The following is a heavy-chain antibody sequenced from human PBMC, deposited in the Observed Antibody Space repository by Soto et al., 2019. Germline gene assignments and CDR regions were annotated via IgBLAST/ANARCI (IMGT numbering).Heavy chain of an antibody. CDR1: GFTFSSYA. J-gene: IGHJ4*02. V-gene: IGHV3-23*01. Sequence: PGGSLRLSCAASGFTFSSYAMSWVRQAPGKGLEWVSAISGSGGSTYYADSVKGRFTISGDNSKNTLYLQMNSLRAEDTAVYYCANTLLGGNLGYFDYWGQGTLVTVSS. CDR2: ISGSGGST. CDR3: ANTLLGGNLGYFDY. D-gene: IGHD2-21*02.